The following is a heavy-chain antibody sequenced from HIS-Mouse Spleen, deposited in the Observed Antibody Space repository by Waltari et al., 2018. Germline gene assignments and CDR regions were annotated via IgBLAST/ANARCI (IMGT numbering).Heavy chain of an antibody. J-gene: IGHJ2*01. CDR3: AREIPYSSSWYDWYFDL. CDR2: IYYSGRT. CDR1: GGSISSSSYY. V-gene: IGHV4-39*07. Sequence: QLQLQESGPGLVKPSETLSLTCTVSGGSISSSSYYWGWIRQPPGKGLEWIGSIYYSGRTSYNPSLKSRVTISVDTSKNQFSLKLSCVTAADTAVYYCAREIPYSSSWYDWYFDLWGRGTLVTVSS. D-gene: IGHD6-13*01.